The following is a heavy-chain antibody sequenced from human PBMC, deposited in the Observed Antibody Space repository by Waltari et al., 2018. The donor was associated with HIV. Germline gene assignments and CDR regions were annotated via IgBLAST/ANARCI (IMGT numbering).Heavy chain of an antibody. CDR2: IIPVFGTA. V-gene: IGHV1-69*06. J-gene: IGHJ4*02. CDR3: AREGEVAADGGSKPFDY. CDR1: GGTFSRYT. Sequence: QVQLVQSGAEVKKPGSSVKVSCKASGGTFSRYTISWVRQAPGQGLEWMGGIIPVFGTANYAQSFQGRVTITADKSTTTVYMELNSLRSEDTALYYCAREGEVAADGGSKPFDYWGQGTLVTVSS. D-gene: IGHD6-13*01.